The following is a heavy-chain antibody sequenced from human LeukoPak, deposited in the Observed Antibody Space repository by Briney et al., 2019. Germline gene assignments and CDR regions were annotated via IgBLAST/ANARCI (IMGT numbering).Heavy chain of an antibody. V-gene: IGHV1-2*02. Sequence: GASVKVSCKASGYTFTGYYMHWVRQAPGQGLEWMGWINPNSGGTNYAQKFQGRVTMTRDTSISTAYMELSRLRSDDTAVYYCARPPAYYYDSSGYYYTTWGQGTLVTVSS. CDR2: INPNSGGT. CDR3: ARPPAYYYDSSGYYYTT. D-gene: IGHD3-22*01. CDR1: GYTFTGYY. J-gene: IGHJ4*02.